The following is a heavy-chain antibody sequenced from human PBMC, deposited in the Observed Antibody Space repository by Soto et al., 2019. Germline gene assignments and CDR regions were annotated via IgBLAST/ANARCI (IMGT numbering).Heavy chain of an antibody. Sequence: GSLRLSCAASGFTFSSYGMHWVRQAPGKGLEWVAVISYDGSNKYYADSVKGRFTISRDNSKNTLYLQMNSLRAEDTAVYYCAKDFGGYSYGPSPTLYYYYYGMDVWGQGTTVTVSS. V-gene: IGHV3-30*18. CDR1: GFTFSSYG. D-gene: IGHD5-18*01. CDR2: ISYDGSNK. CDR3: AKDFGGYSYGPSPTLYYYYYGMDV. J-gene: IGHJ6*02.